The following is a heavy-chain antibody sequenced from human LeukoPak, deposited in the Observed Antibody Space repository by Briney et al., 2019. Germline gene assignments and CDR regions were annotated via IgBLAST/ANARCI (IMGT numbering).Heavy chain of an antibody. J-gene: IGHJ3*02. CDR3: ARGGSPPEALGDTFTI. CDR2: IKTDGSTT. Sequence: GGSLRLSCAASGFTFSTYWMHWVRQPPGKGLAWVSRIKTDGSTTGYADSVKGRFTISRDNAKNTLYLQMNSLRAEDTAVYYCARGGSPPEALGDTFTIWGQGTMVTVSS. CDR1: GFTFSTYW. V-gene: IGHV3-74*01. D-gene: IGHD1-26*01.